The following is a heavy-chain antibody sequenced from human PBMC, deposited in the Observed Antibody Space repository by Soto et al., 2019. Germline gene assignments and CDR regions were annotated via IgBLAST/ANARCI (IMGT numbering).Heavy chain of an antibody. J-gene: IGHJ3*02. CDR2: VSHSGNT. CDR3: ARAKCKSTGWHQFDI. Sequence: PSETLSLSCTASGGTIISYFWSWIRKTDGKGLEWIGEVSHSGNTKYYPSLRSRVTLSVDSSKNQTSLALTSVTAADTAVYYCARAKCKSTGWHQFDIWGQETLVTVSS. CDR1: GGTIISYF. D-gene: IGHD7-27*01. V-gene: IGHV4-34*01.